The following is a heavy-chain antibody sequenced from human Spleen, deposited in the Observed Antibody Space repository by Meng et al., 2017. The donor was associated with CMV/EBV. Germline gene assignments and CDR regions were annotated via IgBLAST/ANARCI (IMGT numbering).Heavy chain of an antibody. CDR3: TRAGVVVVAAPFDY. V-gene: IGHV3-49*04. D-gene: IGHD2-15*01. Sequence: GGSLRLSCTASGFTFGDYAMSWVRQAPGKGLEWVGFIRSKAYGGTTEYAASVKGRFTISRDDSKSIAYLQMNSLKTEDTAVYYCTRAGVVVVAAPFDYWGQGTLVTVS. CDR1: GFTFGDYA. J-gene: IGHJ4*02. CDR2: IRSKAYGGTT.